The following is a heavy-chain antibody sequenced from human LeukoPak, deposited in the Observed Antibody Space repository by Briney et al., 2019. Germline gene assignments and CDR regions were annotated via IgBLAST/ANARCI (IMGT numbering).Heavy chain of an antibody. Sequence: GGSLRLSCAASGFTFNVYGMHWVRQAPGKGLEWVAFIRYDGSNKYYADSVKGRFTISRDNSKNTLYLQMNSLRAEDTAVYYCASEMATIIEAFDIWGQGTMVTVSS. CDR3: ASEMATIIEAFDI. D-gene: IGHD5-24*01. J-gene: IGHJ3*02. V-gene: IGHV3-30*02. CDR2: IRYDGSNK. CDR1: GFTFNVYG.